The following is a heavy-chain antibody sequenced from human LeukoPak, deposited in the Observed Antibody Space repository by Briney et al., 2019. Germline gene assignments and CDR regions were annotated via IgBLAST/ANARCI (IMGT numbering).Heavy chain of an antibody. CDR1: GGSISSSSYY. D-gene: IGHD3-22*01. CDR2: IYYSGST. CDR3: ARPTHYDSSGAYMNV. J-gene: IGHJ6*03. Sequence: SETLSLTCTVSGGSISSSSYYWGWIRQPPGKGLEWIGTIYYSGSTFYNPSLKSRVTISGDTSKNQFSLKVISVAAADTAVYYCARPTHYDSSGAYMNVWGRGTTVTVSS. V-gene: IGHV4-39*01.